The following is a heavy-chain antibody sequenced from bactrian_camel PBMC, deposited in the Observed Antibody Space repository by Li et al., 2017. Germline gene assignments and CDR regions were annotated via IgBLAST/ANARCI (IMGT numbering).Heavy chain of an antibody. CDR2: LKSDGSE. Sequence: HVQLVESGGGSVQAGGSLRLSCAVSGHTISSCNMYWYRQAPGKERDLVSTLKSDGSEYYAYSVQGRFTISRDDAKNTVNLQMNNLKPEDTAIYYYNIGLCGTWPPGQDNYWGQGTQVTVS. CDR1: GHTISSCN. D-gene: IGHD3*01. CDR3: NIGLCGTWPPGQDNY. V-gene: IGHV3S53*01. J-gene: IGHJ4*01.